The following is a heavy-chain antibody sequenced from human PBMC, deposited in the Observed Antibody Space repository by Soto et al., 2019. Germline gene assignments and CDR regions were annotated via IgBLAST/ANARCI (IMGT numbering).Heavy chain of an antibody. V-gene: IGHV4-30-4*01. CDR1: GCPLSSGDYY. J-gene: IGHJ6*02. Sequence: PSGTLSLTCTVSGCPLSSGDYYWGWVRQPPGKGLEWIWYIYYSGGTYYNPSLKSRVNLSVDTSKNQFSLKLSSVTAADTAVYYCPRVPPSYSSSSGPIGYYYGMDVWGQGTRVTVSS. CDR2: IYYSGGT. CDR3: PRVPPSYSSSSGPIGYYYGMDV. D-gene: IGHD6-6*01.